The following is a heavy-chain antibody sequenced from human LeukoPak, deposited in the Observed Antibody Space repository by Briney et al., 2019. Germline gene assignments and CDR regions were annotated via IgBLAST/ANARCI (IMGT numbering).Heavy chain of an antibody. D-gene: IGHD4-23*01. CDR3: ARGRGADYGGNSGYFDY. CDR1: GFTFSGFG. J-gene: IGHJ4*02. V-gene: IGHV3-33*01. Sequence: GGSLTLSCAASGFTFSGFGMHWVRQAPGKGGEGVAVDSVKGRFTISRDNPKNTLYVQMNSLRAEDTAVYYCARGRGADYGGNSGYFDYWGQGTLVTVSS.